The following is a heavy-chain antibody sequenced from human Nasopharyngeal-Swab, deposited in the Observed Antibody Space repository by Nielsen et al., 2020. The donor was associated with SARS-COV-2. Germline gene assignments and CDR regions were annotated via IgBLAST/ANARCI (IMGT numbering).Heavy chain of an antibody. J-gene: IGHJ4*02. CDR3: LRSEYETTGDH. CDR1: GFTFSNYH. Sequence: GGSLRLSCTASGFTFSNYHINWVRQAPGKGLEWVLSIGSGGAIYRGDSVGGRFTISRDNAKNSVYLQMDGLRADDTAVYFCLRSEYETTGDHWGQGTLVTVSS. V-gene: IGHV3-69-1*01. D-gene: IGHD1-1*01. CDR2: IGSGGAI.